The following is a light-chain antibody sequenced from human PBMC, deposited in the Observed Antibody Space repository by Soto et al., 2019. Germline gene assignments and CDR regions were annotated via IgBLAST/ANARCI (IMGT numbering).Light chain of an antibody. CDR1: HSVGTQ. J-gene: IGKJ4*01. Sequence: EIVLTQSPATLSLSPGERATLSCGASHSVGTQLGWYQQKPGQAPRLLIHDASSRATGIPTRISGSGSGTDFTLTIRSVESQDFAVYYCQQRSAWPITFGGGTKVEIK. V-gene: IGKV3-11*01. CDR2: DAS. CDR3: QQRSAWPIT.